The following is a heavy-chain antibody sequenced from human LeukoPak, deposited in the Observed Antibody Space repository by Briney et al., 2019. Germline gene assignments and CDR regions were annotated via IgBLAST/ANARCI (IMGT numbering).Heavy chain of an antibody. CDR2: ISGGSPVI. Sequence: GGSLRLSCAASGFSFSMYSMDWVRQAPGKGLEWVSHISGGSPVIDYADSVKGRFTISRENAKNSLYLQMHSLRAEDTAVYYCTRGYYRVDFWGQGTLVTVSS. J-gene: IGHJ4*02. CDR1: GFSFSMYS. D-gene: IGHD2-15*01. CDR3: TRGYYRVDF. V-gene: IGHV3-48*01.